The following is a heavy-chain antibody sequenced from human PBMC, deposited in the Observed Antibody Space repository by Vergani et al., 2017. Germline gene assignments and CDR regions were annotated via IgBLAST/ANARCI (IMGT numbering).Heavy chain of an antibody. CDR1: GYSFTGYY. V-gene: IGHV1-2*02. D-gene: IGHD6-19*01. J-gene: IGHJ4*02. CDR2: IIPDSGDS. CDR3: ARDPGSAWLNY. Sequence: QVRLVQSGAEVKKPGASVKVSCKTSGYSFTGYYIHWVRQAPGQGLEWMGYIIPDSGDSNSAQKFRGRVTLTRDTSISTAYMELNSLTSDDTAVYYCARDPGSAWLNYWGQGTLVTVSS.